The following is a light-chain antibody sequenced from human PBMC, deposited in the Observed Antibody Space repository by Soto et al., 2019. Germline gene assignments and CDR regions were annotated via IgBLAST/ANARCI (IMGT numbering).Light chain of an antibody. CDR3: CSYAGGLTSAGYV. CDR1: SSDVGSYTL. J-gene: IGLJ1*01. V-gene: IGLV2-23*01. Sequence: QSVLTQPASVSGSPGQSITISCTGTSSDVGSYTLVSWYQQHPGEAPKLIIYEGSKRPSGVSNRFSGSKSVNTASLTISGLRAEDEADYYCCSYAGGLTSAGYVFGTATK. CDR2: EGS.